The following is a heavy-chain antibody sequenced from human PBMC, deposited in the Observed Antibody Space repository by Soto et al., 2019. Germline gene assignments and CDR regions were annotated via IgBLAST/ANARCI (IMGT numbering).Heavy chain of an antibody. V-gene: IGHV4-59*01. D-gene: IGHD6-19*01. J-gene: IGHJ4*02. CDR2: IYYSGST. CDR3: ARDLGGGWYFDY. CDR1: GGSISSYS. Sequence: SETLSLTCTVTGGSISSYSRSWFRQPPGKGLEWIGYIYYSGSTNYNPSLKSRVTISVDTSKNQFSLKLSSVTAADTAVYYCARDLGGGWYFDYWGQGTLVTVSS.